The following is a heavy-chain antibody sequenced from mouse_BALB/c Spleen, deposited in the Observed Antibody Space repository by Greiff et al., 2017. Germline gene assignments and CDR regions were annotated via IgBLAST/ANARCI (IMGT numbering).Heavy chain of an antibody. CDR1: GFAFSSYD. D-gene: IGHD2-14*01. CDR2: ISSGGGST. CDR3: AREVGGYDAWFAY. Sequence: EVKLMESGGGLVKPGGSLKLSCAASGFAFSSYDMSWVRQTPEKRLEWVAYISSGGGSTYYPDTVKGRFTISRDNAKNTLYLQMSSLKSEDTAMYDCAREVGGYDAWFAYWGQGTLVTVSA. V-gene: IGHV5-12-1*01. J-gene: IGHJ3*01.